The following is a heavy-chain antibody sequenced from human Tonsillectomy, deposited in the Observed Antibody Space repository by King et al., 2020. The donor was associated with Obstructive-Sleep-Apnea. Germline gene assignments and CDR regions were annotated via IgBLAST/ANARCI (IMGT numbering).Heavy chain of an antibody. Sequence: LQLVQSGGGVVQPGTSLRLSCAASGFTFSDYDFNWVRKPPGKGLEWVAVICYDGNNKYYSDSVKGRFTVSRDNSQNTLYLHMNSLTAEDTATYFCARRGECTGGSCPKPFDSWGQGTLVTVSS. CDR3: ARRGECTGGSCPKPFDS. D-gene: IGHD2-15*01. J-gene: IGHJ4*02. CDR1: GFTFSDYD. CDR2: ICYDGNNK. V-gene: IGHV3-33*01.